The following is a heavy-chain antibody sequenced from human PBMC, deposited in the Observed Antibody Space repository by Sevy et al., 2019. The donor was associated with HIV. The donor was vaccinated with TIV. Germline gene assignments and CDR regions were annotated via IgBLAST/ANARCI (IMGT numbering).Heavy chain of an antibody. CDR2: ISSSSSTI. D-gene: IGHD2-2*01. V-gene: IGHV3-48*01. CDR1: GFTFSSYS. J-gene: IGHJ6*03. CDR3: ARRDIVVVPAAMTLERPYYYYYYMDV. Sequence: GGSLRLSCAASGFTFSSYSMNWVRQAPGKGLEWVSYISSSSSTIYYADSVKGRFTISRDNAKNSLYLQMNSLRGEDTALYYCARRDIVVVPAAMTLERPYYYYYYMDVWGKGTTVTVSS.